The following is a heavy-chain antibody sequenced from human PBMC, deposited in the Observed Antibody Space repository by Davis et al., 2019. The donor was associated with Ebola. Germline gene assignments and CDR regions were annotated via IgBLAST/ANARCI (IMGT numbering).Heavy chain of an antibody. CDR2: KKHAGSAK. CDR1: GFTLSSYW. V-gene: IGHV3-7*01. CDR3: ARDQHGSGWYPFDY. Sequence: GESPKTFCSASGFTLSSYWRRLVRPAPGKLLECVANKKHAGSAKYYVDSAKGRFTISRDNAKNSLYLQMNSLRAEDTAVYYCARDQHGSGWYPFDYWGQGTLVTVSS. J-gene: IGHJ4*02. D-gene: IGHD6-19*01.